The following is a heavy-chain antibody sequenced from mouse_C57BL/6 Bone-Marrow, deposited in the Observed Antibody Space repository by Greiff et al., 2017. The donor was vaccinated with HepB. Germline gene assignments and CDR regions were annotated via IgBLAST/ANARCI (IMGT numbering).Heavy chain of an antibody. CDR2: ISYDGSN. Sequence: EVQLQQSGPGLVKPSQSLSLTCSVTGYSITSGYYWNWIRQFPGNKLEWMGYISYDGSNNYNPSLKNRISITRDTSKNQFFLKLNSVTTEDTATYYCARGGLLREAMYYWGQGTSVTVSS. J-gene: IGHJ4*01. CDR1: GYSITSGYY. D-gene: IGHD1-1*01. V-gene: IGHV3-6*01. CDR3: ARGGLLREAMYY.